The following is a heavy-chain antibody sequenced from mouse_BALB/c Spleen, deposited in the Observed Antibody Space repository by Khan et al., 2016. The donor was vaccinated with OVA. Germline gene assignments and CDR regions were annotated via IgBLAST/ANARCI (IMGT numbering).Heavy chain of an antibody. D-gene: IGHD2-14*01. J-gene: IGHJ4*01. Sequence: QVQLKESGPGLVAPSQSLSITCTVSGFSLSRYNIHWVRQPPGKGLEWLGMIWGGGGTDYNSTLKSRLSISKDNSTSQVFLKMNSLQTDDTAVYYWARAYFRYDGYYAMDYGGQGNSVTGSS. V-gene: IGHV2-6-4*01. CDR2: IWGGGGT. CDR3: ARAYFRYDGYYAMDY. CDR1: GFSLSRYN.